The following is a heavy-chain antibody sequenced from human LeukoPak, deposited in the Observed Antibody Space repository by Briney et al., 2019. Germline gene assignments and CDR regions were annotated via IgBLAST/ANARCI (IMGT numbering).Heavy chain of an antibody. V-gene: IGHV1-2*02. D-gene: IGHD5-12*01. CDR3: AREGRRDIRGYSGYDYDY. CDR2: INPNSGGT. Sequence: ASVKVSCKASGYTFTGYYMHWVRQAPGQGLEWMGWINPNSGGTNYAQKFQGRVTMTRDTSISTAYMELSRLRSDDTAVYYCAREGRRDIRGYSGYDYDYWGQGTLVTVSS. CDR1: GYTFTGYY. J-gene: IGHJ4*02.